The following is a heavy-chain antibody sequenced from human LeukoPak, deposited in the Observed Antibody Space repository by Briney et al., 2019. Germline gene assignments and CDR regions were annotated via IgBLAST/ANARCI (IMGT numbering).Heavy chain of an antibody. D-gene: IGHD3-10*01. V-gene: IGHV1-24*01. Sequence: ASVKVSCKVSGYTLTELAIHWVRQAPGKGLEWMGGFDPEDVETIYAQKFQGRVTMTEDTYTDTAYMELSSLRSEDTAVYYCASGAASTLVREAFYYSDYWGQGTLVTVP. J-gene: IGHJ4*02. CDR2: FDPEDVET. CDR1: GYTLTELA. CDR3: ASGAASTLVREAFYYSDY.